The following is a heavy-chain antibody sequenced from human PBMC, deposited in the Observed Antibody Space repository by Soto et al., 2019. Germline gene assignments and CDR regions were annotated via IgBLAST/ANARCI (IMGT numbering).Heavy chain of an antibody. CDR3: ARDLAAGDH. CDR2: INPASGST. CDR1: GYTFTNYY. V-gene: IGHV1-46*01. D-gene: IGHD6-13*01. Sequence: QVQLGQSGAEVKKPGASVKVSCRPSGYTFTNYYLHWVRQAPGQGLEWLAIINPASGSTNYAQDFQGRVTLTMDTSTTTVYMELSGLRAEDTAIFYCARDLAAGDHWGQGTLVTVSS. J-gene: IGHJ4*02.